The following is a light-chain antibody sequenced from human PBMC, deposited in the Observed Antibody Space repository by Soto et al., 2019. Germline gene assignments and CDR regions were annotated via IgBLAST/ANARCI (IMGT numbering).Light chain of an antibody. V-gene: IGKV3-15*01. Sequence: EVVMTQSPAILSVSPGERATLSCRASQSVGINVAWYQQKPGQAPRLLIYGASTRATGSPDRFSAIGSATEFTLTISSLQSEDFAVYSCQQYNDWPRTFGQGTKVDIK. CDR3: QQYNDWPRT. J-gene: IGKJ1*01. CDR1: QSVGIN. CDR2: GAS.